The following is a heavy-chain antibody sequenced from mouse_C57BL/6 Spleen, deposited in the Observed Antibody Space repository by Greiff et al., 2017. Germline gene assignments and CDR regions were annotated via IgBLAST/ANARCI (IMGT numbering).Heavy chain of an antibody. Sequence: QVQLKESGPGLVAPSQSLSITCTVSGFSLTSYAISWVRQPPGKGLEWLGVIWPGGGTNYNSALKSRLSISKDNSKIQVFLKMNSLHTDDTARYYCARNGGHYYAMDYWGQGTSVTVSS. V-gene: IGHV2-9-1*01. J-gene: IGHJ4*01. CDR3: ARNGGHYYAMDY. CDR2: IWPGGGT. CDR1: GFSLTSYA.